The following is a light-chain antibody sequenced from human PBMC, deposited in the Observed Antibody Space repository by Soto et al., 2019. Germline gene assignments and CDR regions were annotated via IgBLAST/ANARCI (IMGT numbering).Light chain of an antibody. Sequence: DIQLTQSPSSLSASVGDRVTITCRASLSMRNFLNWYQQKPGKAPRLLISAASSLRTGVPSRFSGSGSGTVVTLTISSLQPQDFATYYCQQSFSSLRTFGQGTRVEV. CDR1: LSMRNF. CDR3: QQSFSSLRT. CDR2: AAS. J-gene: IGKJ1*01. V-gene: IGKV1-39*01.